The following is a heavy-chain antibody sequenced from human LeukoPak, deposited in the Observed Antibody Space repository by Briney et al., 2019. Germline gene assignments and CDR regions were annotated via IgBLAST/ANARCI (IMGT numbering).Heavy chain of an antibody. CDR1: GFTVSSNY. J-gene: IGHJ4*02. Sequence: GGSLRLSCAASGFTVSSNYMNWVRHAPGKGLEWVSVIYSGGSTYYAGSVKGRFTISRDNSKNTLFLLMNSLRAEDTAVYYCAREAVTRNYFDYWGQGTLVTVSS. V-gene: IGHV3-53*01. CDR3: AREAVTRNYFDY. CDR2: IYSGGST. D-gene: IGHD4-17*01.